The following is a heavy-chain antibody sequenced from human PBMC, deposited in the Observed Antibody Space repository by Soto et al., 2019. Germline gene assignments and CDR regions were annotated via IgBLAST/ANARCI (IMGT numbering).Heavy chain of an antibody. CDR2: IYYSGST. Sequence: SETLSLTCTVSGGSITRGGYYWSWIRQHPGKGLEWIGYIYYSGSTYYNPSLKSRVTISVDTSKNQFSLKLSSVTAADTAVYYCARHQKHYDILTGYFPCWFDPWGQGTLVTV. J-gene: IGHJ5*02. V-gene: IGHV4-39*01. CDR3: ARHQKHYDILTGYFPCWFDP. D-gene: IGHD3-9*01. CDR1: GGSITRGGYY.